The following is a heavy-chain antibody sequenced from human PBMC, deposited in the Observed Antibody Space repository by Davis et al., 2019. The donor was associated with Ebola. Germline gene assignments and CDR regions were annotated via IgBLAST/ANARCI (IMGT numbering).Heavy chain of an antibody. J-gene: IGHJ4*02. Sequence: GESLKISCAASGFTFSNAWMSWVRQAPGKGLEWVGRIKSKTDGGTTDYAAPVKGRFTISRDDSKNTLYLQMNSLKTEDTAVYYCTADYYDSSGLTDYWGQGTLVTVSS. CDR2: IKSKTDGGTT. CDR3: TADYYDSSGLTDY. D-gene: IGHD3-22*01. V-gene: IGHV3-15*01. CDR1: GFTFSNAW.